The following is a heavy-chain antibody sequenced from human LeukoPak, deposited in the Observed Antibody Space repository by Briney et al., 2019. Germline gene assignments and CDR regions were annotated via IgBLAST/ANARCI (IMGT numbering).Heavy chain of an antibody. CDR2: INPNSGGT. CDR1: GYTFTGYY. Sequence: VASVKVSCKASGYTFTGYYMHWVRQAPGQGLEWMGWINPNSGGTNYAQKFQGRVTMTRDTSISTAYMELSRLRSDDTAVYYCARIGTARFLEWLPQLDAFDIWGQGTMVTVSS. J-gene: IGHJ3*02. D-gene: IGHD3-3*01. CDR3: ARIGTARFLEWLPQLDAFDI. V-gene: IGHV1-2*02.